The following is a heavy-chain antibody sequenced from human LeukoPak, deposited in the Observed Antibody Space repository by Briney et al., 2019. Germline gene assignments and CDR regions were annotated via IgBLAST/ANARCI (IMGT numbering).Heavy chain of an antibody. Sequence: GGSLRLSCGGSGFTLSNYWVHWVRQAPGKGLVWVSRINIEGSRTDCADSVRGRFTISRDNAKNTVDLEMNSLPAEDTAVYYCARSMGGRNDFWGQGTLVTVSS. D-gene: IGHD2-15*01. J-gene: IGHJ4*02. CDR3: ARSMGGRNDF. CDR1: GFTLSNYW. V-gene: IGHV3-74*01. CDR2: INIEGSRT.